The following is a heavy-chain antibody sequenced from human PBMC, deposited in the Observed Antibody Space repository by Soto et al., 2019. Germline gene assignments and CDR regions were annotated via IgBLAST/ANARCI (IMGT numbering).Heavy chain of an antibody. J-gene: IGHJ5*02. CDR1: GDSITSSESY. CDR2: IFYSGST. Sequence: PSETLSLTCTVSGDSITSSESYWNWIRQPPGKGLEWIGNIFYSGSTNYSPSLKSRINISTDTSKKQFSLVLTSVSAADTAVYFCARWTTVTTWFDTWGQGTQVTVSS. CDR3: ARWTTVTTWFDT. D-gene: IGHD4-17*01. V-gene: IGHV4-30-4*01.